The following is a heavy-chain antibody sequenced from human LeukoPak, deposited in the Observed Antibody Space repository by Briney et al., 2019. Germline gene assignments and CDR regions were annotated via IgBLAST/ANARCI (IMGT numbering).Heavy chain of an antibody. D-gene: IGHD2-2*01. Sequence: PGGSLRLSCAASGFTFSSYEMNWVRQAPGKGLEWVSYISSSIIYYADSVQGRFTISRDNAKNSLYLQMNSLRDEDTAVYYCARDSCSSTTCYVEGDWFDPWGQGTLVTVSS. CDR1: GFTFSSYE. CDR2: ISSSII. CDR3: ARDSCSSTTCYVEGDWFDP. J-gene: IGHJ5*02. V-gene: IGHV3-48*02.